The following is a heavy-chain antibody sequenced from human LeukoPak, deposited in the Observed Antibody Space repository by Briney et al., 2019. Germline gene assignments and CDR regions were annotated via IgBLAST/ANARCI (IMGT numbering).Heavy chain of an antibody. J-gene: IGHJ6*03. D-gene: IGHD1-26*01. CDR3: ARDEVGASRTTGYYYYMDV. CDR1: GFTFSDYY. V-gene: IGHV3-11*04. CDR2: IRSSGSTI. Sequence: GGSLRLSCAASGFTFSDYYMSWIRQAPGKGLEWVSYIRSSGSTIYYADSVKGRFTISRDNAKNSLYLQMNSLRAEDTAVYYCARDEVGASRTTGYYYYMDVWGKGTTVTVSS.